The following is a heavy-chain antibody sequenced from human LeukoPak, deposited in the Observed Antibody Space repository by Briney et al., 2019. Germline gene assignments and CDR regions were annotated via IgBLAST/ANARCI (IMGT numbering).Heavy chain of an antibody. J-gene: IGHJ4*02. V-gene: IGHV1-58*02. CDR2: IVVGSGNT. Sequence: SVKVSCKASGFTFISSAMQWVRQARGQRLEWIGWIVVGSGNTNYAQKFQERVTITRDMSTSTAYMELSSLRSEDTAVYYCAADVSSGALDYWGQGTQVTVSS. D-gene: IGHD6-19*01. CDR1: GFTFISSA. CDR3: AADVSSGALDY.